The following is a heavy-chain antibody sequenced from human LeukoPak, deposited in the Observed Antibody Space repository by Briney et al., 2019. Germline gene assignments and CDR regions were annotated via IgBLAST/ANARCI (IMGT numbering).Heavy chain of an antibody. CDR1: GFTFSSYA. J-gene: IGHJ4*02. CDR2: ISSNERNT. Sequence: GGSLRLSCAASGFTFSSYALHWVRQAPGKGLEYVSAISSNERNTYYANSVKGRFTISRDNSKNTLYLQMGSLRAEDTAVYYCAREDYGSGSYPLDYWGQGTLVTVSS. CDR3: AREDYGSGSYPLDY. D-gene: IGHD3-10*01. V-gene: IGHV3-64*01.